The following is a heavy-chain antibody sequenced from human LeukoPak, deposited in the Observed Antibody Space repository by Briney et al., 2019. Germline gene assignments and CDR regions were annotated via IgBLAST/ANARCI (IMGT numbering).Heavy chain of an antibody. J-gene: IGHJ4*02. CDR3: ARDRAGYCSSTSCYTGGFDY. CDR2: IYTSGST. V-gene: IGHV4-61*02. Sequence: SQTLSLTCTASGGSISSGSYYWSCIRQPAGKGLEWIGRIYTSGSTNYNPSLKSRVTISVNTYKNQFSLKLSSVTAADTAVYYCARDRAGYCSSTSCYTGGFDYWGQGTLVTVSS. CDR1: GGSISSGSYY. D-gene: IGHD2-2*02.